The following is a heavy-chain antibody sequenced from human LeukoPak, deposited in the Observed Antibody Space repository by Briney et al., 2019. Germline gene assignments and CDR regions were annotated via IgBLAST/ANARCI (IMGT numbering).Heavy chain of an antibody. J-gene: IGHJ4*02. D-gene: IGHD4-17*01. V-gene: IGHV3-21*04. Sequence: GGSLRLSCAASGFSFSSYSMNWVRQAPGKGLEWVSSISSSSNYIHYADSVKGRFTISRDNAKNSLYLQMNSLKASDTAMYYGARPAYGASDYWGQGTLVTVSS. CDR2: ISSSSNYI. CDR1: GFSFSSYS. CDR3: ARPAYGASDY.